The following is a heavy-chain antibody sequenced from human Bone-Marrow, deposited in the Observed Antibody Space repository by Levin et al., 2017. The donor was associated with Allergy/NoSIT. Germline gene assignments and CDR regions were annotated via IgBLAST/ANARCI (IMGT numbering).Heavy chain of an antibody. CDR1: GFTFSTYD. Sequence: GGSLRLSCAASGFTFSTYDMNWVRQAPGKGLEWVSAVSGNGVNTYYADSVKGLFTISRDNSKNTLYLQMNSLRAEDTAVYYCAKDGRNSTIGGKHEFFDSWGQGTPVTVSS. V-gene: IGHV3-23*01. CDR3: AKDGRNSTIGGKHEFFDS. D-gene: IGHD2-2*01. CDR2: VSGNGVNT. J-gene: IGHJ4*02.